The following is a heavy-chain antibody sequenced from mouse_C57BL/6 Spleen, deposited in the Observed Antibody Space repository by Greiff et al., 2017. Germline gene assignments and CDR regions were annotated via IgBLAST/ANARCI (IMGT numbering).Heavy chain of an antibody. J-gene: IGHJ3*01. CDR1: GYTFTSYW. D-gene: IGHD2-5*01. CDR2: IYPSDSET. CDR3: ARDYSNYSAWFAY. V-gene: IGHV1-61*01. Sequence: VQLQQSGAELVRPGSSVKLSCKASGYTFTSYWMDWVKQRPGQGLEWIGNIYPSDSETHYNQKFKDKATLTVDKSSSTAYMQLSSLTSEDSAVYYCARDYSNYSAWFAYWGQGTLVTVSA.